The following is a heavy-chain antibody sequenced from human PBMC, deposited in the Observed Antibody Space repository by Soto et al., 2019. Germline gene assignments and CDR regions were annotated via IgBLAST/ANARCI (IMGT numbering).Heavy chain of an antibody. V-gene: IGHV4-59*01. J-gene: IGHJ5*02. CDR3: ARALYSYGPKFDP. CDR1: GGSISSYY. Sequence: TLSLTCTVAGGSISSYYWSWIRQPPGKGLEWIGYIYYSGSTNYNPSLKSRVTISVDTSKNQFSLKLSSVTAADTAVYYCARALYSYGPKFDPWGQGTLVTVSS. D-gene: IGHD5-18*01. CDR2: IYYSGST.